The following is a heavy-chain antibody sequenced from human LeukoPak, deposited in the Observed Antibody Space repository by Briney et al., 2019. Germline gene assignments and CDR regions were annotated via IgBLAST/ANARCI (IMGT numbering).Heavy chain of an antibody. D-gene: IGHD1-1*01. CDR3: ARDLFWNDEAYYYYYMDV. V-gene: IGHV1-2*02. CDR1: GYTFTGYY. J-gene: IGHJ6*03. Sequence: ASVKVSCKASGYTFTGYYMHWVRQAPGQGLEWKGWINPNSGGTNYAQKFQGRVTMTRDTSISTAYMELSRLRSDDTAVYYCARDLFWNDEAYYYYYMDVWGKGTTVTVSS. CDR2: INPNSGGT.